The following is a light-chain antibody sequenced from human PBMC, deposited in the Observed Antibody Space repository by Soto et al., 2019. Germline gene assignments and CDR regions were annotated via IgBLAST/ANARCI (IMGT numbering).Light chain of an antibody. J-gene: IGKJ1*01. Sequence: ELALTQSPGTVSFFSGGRASVSGSSSQTVSSRYLAWYQQKPGQDPRLLIYGAYNRATGIKDRFSGSGSGTDFTLTITRMEPEDFAVYYCKQYATPHRKVGQGNQVDIK. CDR1: QTVSSRY. V-gene: IGKV3-20*01. CDR3: KQYATPHRK. CDR2: GAY.